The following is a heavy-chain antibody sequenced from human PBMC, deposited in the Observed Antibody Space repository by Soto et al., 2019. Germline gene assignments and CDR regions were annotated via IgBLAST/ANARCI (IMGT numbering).Heavy chain of an antibody. J-gene: IGHJ4*02. Sequence: ASVKVSCKASGYTFTSYGISWVRQAPGQGLEWMGWISPYNGNTNYAQKLQGRVTMTTDTSTSTAYMELRSLRSDDTAVYYWARVDTGMVRLDYWGQGTLVTGSS. V-gene: IGHV1-18*04. CDR2: ISPYNGNT. CDR1: GYTFTSYG. D-gene: IGHD5-18*01. CDR3: ARVDTGMVRLDY.